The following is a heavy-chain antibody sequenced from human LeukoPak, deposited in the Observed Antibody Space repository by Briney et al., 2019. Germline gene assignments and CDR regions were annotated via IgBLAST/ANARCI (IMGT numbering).Heavy chain of an antibody. J-gene: IGHJ4*02. CDR1: GYTFTGYY. Sequence: ASMKVSCKASGYTFTGYYMHWVRQAPGQGLEWMGWINPNSGGTNYAQKFQGRVTMTRDTSISTAYTELSRLRSDDTAVYYCASRDTTYYYDSRTTYYFDYWGQGTLVTVSS. CDR2: INPNSGGT. V-gene: IGHV1-2*02. CDR3: ASRDTTYYYDSRTTYYFDY. D-gene: IGHD3-22*01.